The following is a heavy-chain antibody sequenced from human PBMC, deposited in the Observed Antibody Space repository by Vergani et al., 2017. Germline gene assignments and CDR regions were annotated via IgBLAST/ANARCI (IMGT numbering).Heavy chain of an antibody. V-gene: IGHV4-30-2*01. CDR3: ARRLPRYSSSWRNYYYYYGMDV. CDR1: GGSISSGGYS. Sequence: QLQLQESGSGLVKPSQTLSLTCAVSGGSISSGGYSWSWIRQPPGKGLEWIGYIYHSGSTYYNPSLKSRVTISVDTSKNQFSLKLSSVTAADTAVYYCARRLPRYSSSWRNYYYYYGMDVWGQGTTVTVSS. D-gene: IGHD6-13*01. CDR2: IYHSGST. J-gene: IGHJ6*02.